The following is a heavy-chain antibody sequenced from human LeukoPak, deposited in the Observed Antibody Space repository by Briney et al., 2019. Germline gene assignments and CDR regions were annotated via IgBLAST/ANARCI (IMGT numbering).Heavy chain of an antibody. CDR2: INPNSGGT. Sequence: GASVKVSCKASGYTFTGCYMHWVRQAPGQGLEWMGWINPNSGGTNYAQKFQGRVTMTRDTSISTAYMELSRLRSDDTAVYYCARNYGSGPLHYYYFSYMDVWGKGTTVTVSS. D-gene: IGHD3-10*01. V-gene: IGHV1-2*02. J-gene: IGHJ6*03. CDR1: GYTFTGCY. CDR3: ARNYGSGPLHYYYFSYMDV.